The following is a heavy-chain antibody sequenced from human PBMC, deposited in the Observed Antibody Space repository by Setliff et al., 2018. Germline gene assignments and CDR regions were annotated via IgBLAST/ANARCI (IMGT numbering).Heavy chain of an antibody. V-gene: IGHV4-61*05. D-gene: IGHD3-22*01. Sequence: SETLSLTCTVSGDSISSRRSYWGWFRQPAGKGLEWIGQIYTSWSTNYNPSLKSRFTISRDNAKSSLYLQMNSLRAEDTAVYYCARLAGTMTIYGYYHYYVDVWGKGTTVTVSS. CDR1: GDSISSRRSY. J-gene: IGHJ6*03. CDR3: ARLAGTMTIYGYYHYYVDV. CDR2: IYTSWST.